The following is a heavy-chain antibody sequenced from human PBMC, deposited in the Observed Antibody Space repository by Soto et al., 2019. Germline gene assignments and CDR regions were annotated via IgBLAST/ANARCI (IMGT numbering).Heavy chain of an antibody. CDR1: GFTFSSYS. D-gene: IGHD6-13*01. CDR3: ARESRTGSSSSWSGRAFDI. V-gene: IGHV3-48*01. J-gene: IGHJ3*02. Sequence: GGSLRLSCAASGFTFSSYSMNWVRQAPGKGLEWVSYISSSSSTIYYADSVKGRFTISRDNAKNSLYLQMNSLRAEDTAVYYCARESRTGSSSSWSGRAFDIWGQGTMVTVSS. CDR2: ISSSSSTI.